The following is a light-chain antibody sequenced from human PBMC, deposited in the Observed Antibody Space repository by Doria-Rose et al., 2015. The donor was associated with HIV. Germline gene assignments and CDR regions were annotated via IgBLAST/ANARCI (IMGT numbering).Light chain of an antibody. V-gene: IGKV3-20*01. Sequence: EIVSTQSPGTLSLSPGERATLSCRASQSFSSTYLAWYQQKPGQAPSLLIYDGSTSATGIPDRYSASGSGADFTLTINRLEPEDYALYYCHQYGTSWTFGQGTKVEI. CDR2: DGS. J-gene: IGKJ1*01. CDR1: QSFSSTY. CDR3: HQYGTSWT.